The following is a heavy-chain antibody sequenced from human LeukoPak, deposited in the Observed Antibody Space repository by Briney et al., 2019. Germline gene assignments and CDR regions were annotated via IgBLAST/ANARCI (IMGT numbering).Heavy chain of an antibody. J-gene: IGHJ5*02. D-gene: IGHD3-16*01. CDR3: ARGGGADSFDP. Sequence: SETLSLTSAVSGGSISSGGYSWSWIRQPPGKGLEWIGYIYHSGSTYYNPSLKSRVTISVDRSKNQFSLKLSSVTAADTAVYYCARGGGADSFDPWGQGTLVTVSS. CDR2: IYHSGST. V-gene: IGHV4-30-2*01. CDR1: GGSISSGGYS.